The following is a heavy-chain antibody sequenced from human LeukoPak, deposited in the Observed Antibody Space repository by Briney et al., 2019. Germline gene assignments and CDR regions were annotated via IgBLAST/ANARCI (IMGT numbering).Heavy chain of an antibody. D-gene: IGHD4-17*01. J-gene: IGHJ2*01. CDR2: IYYSGST. CDR3: ARDQRTVRWYFDL. V-gene: IGHV4-30-4*01. CDR1: GGSISSGDYY. Sequence: SQTLSLTCTVSGGSISSGDYYWSWIRQPPGKGLEWIGYIYYSGSTYYNPSLKSRVTISVDTSKNQFSLKLSSVTAADTAVYYCARDQRTVRWYFDLWGRGTLVTVSS.